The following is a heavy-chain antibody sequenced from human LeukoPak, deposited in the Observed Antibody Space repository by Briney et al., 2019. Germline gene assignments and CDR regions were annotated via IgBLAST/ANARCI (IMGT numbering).Heavy chain of an antibody. CDR1: GGSISSYY. V-gene: IGHV4-59*01. CDR3: AGSAAAGTFDY. Sequence: PSETLSLTCTVSGGSISSYYWSWIRQPPGKGLEWIGYIYYSGSTNYNPSLKSRVTISVDTSKNQFSLKLSSVTAADTAVYYCAGSAAAGTFDYWGQGTLVTVSS. J-gene: IGHJ4*02. D-gene: IGHD6-13*01. CDR2: IYYSGST.